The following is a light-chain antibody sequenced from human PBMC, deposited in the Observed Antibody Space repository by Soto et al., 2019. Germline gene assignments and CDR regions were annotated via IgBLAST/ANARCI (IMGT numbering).Light chain of an antibody. CDR3: QPYNNRPLT. CDR1: QGIGDT. CDR2: DTS. V-gene: IGKV3-15*01. Sequence: EVVMRQSPATLSVSPGEGATPSCRASQGIGDTLAWYQHKPGQTPRLLIYDTSTRATGVPTRFSGSRSGAEFTLTINSLQSEDFAVYYCQPYNNRPLTFGGGTKVDIK. J-gene: IGKJ4*01.